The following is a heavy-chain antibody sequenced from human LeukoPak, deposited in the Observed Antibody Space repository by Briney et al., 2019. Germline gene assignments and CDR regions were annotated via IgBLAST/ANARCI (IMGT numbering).Heavy chain of an antibody. J-gene: IGHJ4*02. D-gene: IGHD3-10*01. CDR3: AIYTGSGLDY. V-gene: IGHV4-59*11. CDR1: GGSISSHY. Sequence: SETLSLTCTVSGGSISSHYWSWIRQPPGKGLEWIGYMHYSGSTNYNPSLKSRVTMSVDTSKNQFSLKLSSVTAADTALYYCAIYTGSGLDYWGQGTLVTVSS. CDR2: MHYSGST.